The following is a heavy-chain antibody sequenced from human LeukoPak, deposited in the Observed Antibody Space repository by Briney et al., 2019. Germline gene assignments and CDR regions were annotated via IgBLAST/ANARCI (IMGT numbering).Heavy chain of an antibody. J-gene: IGHJ6*03. V-gene: IGHV3-23*01. CDR1: GFTLSSYA. D-gene: IGHD3-10*01. CDR2: ISASGGST. CDR3: AKMKKGSERLTMVRGVIIKTAGLYYMDV. Sequence: PGGSLRLSCAASGFTLSSYAMGWVRQAPRKGREWVSSISASGGSTNYADSVKGRFTISRDNSKNTVYLQMNSLRAEDSAVYYCAKMKKGSERLTMVRGVIIKTAGLYYMDVWGKGTTVTVSS.